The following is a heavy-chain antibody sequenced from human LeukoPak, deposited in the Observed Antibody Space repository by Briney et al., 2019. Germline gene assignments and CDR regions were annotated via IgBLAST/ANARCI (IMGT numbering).Heavy chain of an antibody. V-gene: IGHV4-59*08. CDR1: GGSIRGYY. CDR3: ARVLTSYCSGGSCYGNWFDP. D-gene: IGHD2-15*01. Sequence: PETLSLTCTVSGGSIRGYYWSWIRQPPGKGLEWSGYIYYSGSTNYNPSLKSRIIISVDASKNQFSLKLSSVTAADTAVYYCARVLTSYCSGGSCYGNWFDPWGQGTLVTVSS. CDR2: IYYSGST. J-gene: IGHJ5*02.